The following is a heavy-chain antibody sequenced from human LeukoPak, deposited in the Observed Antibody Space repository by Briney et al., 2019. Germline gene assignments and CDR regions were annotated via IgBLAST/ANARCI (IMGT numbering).Heavy chain of an antibody. D-gene: IGHD5-18*01. Sequence: PSETLSLTCTVSGGSISSYYWSWIRQPPGKGLEWIGYIYYSGSTNYNPSLKSRVTISVDTSKNQFSLKLSSVTAADTAVYYCAGVIDSGAMAPYYYYYYGMDVWGQGTTVTVSS. CDR3: AGVIDSGAMAPYYYYYYGMDV. J-gene: IGHJ6*02. V-gene: IGHV4-59*01. CDR1: GGSISSYY. CDR2: IYYSGST.